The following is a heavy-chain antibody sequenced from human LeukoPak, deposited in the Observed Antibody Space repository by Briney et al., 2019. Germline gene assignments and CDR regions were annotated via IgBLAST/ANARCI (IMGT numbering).Heavy chain of an antibody. V-gene: IGHV1-69*04. CDR3: ARESMGIQLWSYFDY. Sequence: WASVKVSCKASGGTFSSYAISWVRQAPGQGLEWMGRIIPILGIANYAQKFQGRVTITADKSTSTAYMELSSLRSEDTAVYYCARESMGIQLWSYFDYWGQGTLVTASS. D-gene: IGHD5-18*01. CDR1: GGTFSSYA. CDR2: IIPILGIA. J-gene: IGHJ4*02.